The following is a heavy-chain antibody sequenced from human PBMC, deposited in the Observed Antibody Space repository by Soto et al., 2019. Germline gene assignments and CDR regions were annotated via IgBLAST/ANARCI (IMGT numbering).Heavy chain of an antibody. D-gene: IGHD3-10*01. J-gene: IGHJ3*02. V-gene: IGHV3-23*01. CDR2: ISGSGGST. CDR1: GFTFSSYA. CDR3: AKGGLWFGELFRWGAFDI. Sequence: TGGSLRLSCAASGFTFSSYAMSWVRQAPGKGLEWVSAISGSGGSTYYADSVKGRFTISRDNSKNTLYLQMNSLRAEDTAVYYCAKGGLWFGELFRWGAFDIWGQGTMVTVSS.